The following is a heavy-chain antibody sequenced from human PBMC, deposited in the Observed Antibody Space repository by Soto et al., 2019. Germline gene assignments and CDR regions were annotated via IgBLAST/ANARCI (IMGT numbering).Heavy chain of an antibody. D-gene: IGHD3-16*01. Sequence: EVQLVESGGGLIQTGGSLRLSCAASGFTVSSNYMSWVRQAPGKGLEWVSVIYSGGSTYYADSVKGRFTIYRDNSKNTLYLQMNSLRAEDTAVYYCARGGVTYYYYYYGMDFWVQGTTVTVSS. CDR3: ARGGVTYYYYYYGMDF. V-gene: IGHV3-53*01. CDR1: GFTVSSNY. J-gene: IGHJ6*02. CDR2: IYSGGST.